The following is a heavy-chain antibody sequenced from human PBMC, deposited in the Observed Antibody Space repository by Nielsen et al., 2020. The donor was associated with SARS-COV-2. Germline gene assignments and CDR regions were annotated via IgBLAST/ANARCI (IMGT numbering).Heavy chain of an antibody. J-gene: IGHJ6*01. CDR1: GFTFDDYA. V-gene: IGHV3-9*01. Sequence: SLKISCGASGFTFDDYAMHWVRQAPGKGLEWVSGISWNSGSIGYADSVKGRFTISRDNAKNSLYLQMNSLHQGPIGLPPGTLLQEHLWG. CDR2: ISWNSGSI. CDR3: TLLQEHL.